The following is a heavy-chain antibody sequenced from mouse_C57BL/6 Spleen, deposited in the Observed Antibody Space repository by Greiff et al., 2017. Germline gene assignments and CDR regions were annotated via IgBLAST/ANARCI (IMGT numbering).Heavy chain of an antibody. Sequence: VKLQESGAELVRPGASVTLSCKASGYTFTDYEMHWVKQTPVHGLEWIGAIDPETGGTAYNQKFKGKAILTADKSSSTAYMELRSLTSEDSAVYYCTRGAYYSNPFAYWGQGTLVTVSA. V-gene: IGHV1-15*01. D-gene: IGHD2-5*01. J-gene: IGHJ3*01. CDR3: TRGAYYSNPFAY. CDR1: GYTFTDYE. CDR2: IDPETGGT.